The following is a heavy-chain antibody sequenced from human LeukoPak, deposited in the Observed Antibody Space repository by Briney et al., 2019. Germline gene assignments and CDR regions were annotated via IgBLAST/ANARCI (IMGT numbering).Heavy chain of an antibody. CDR3: ARAATSHYFDY. CDR1: GGSLSTYY. J-gene: IGHJ4*02. V-gene: IGHV4-59*01. Sequence: SETLSLTCTVSGGSLSTYYWSWIRQPPGKGLEWLGFIYHSGSTTYNPSLRSRVTISLDTSKNQISLNLSSVTAADTAVYYCARAATSHYFDYWGPGTLVIVSS. CDR2: IYHSGST.